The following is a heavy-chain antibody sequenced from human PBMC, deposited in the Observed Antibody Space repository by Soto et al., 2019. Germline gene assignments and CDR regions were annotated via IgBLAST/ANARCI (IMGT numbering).Heavy chain of an antibody. CDR3: TRGAIVSSSGDY. V-gene: IGHV3-74*01. Sequence: EGQLVESGGGLVQPGGSLRLSCTASGFTFSNYWMHWVRQAPGKGLVWVSRIDNGGSDANYAGFVEGRFTISRDNAKNTLFLQMSSLRVADTAVYFCTRGAIVSSSGDYWGPGTLVTVSS. D-gene: IGHD6-6*01. J-gene: IGHJ4*02. CDR1: GFTFSNYW. CDR2: IDNGGSDA.